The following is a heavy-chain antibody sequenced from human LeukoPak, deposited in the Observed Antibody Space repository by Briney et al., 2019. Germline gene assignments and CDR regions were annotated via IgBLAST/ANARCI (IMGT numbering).Heavy chain of an antibody. D-gene: IGHD3-22*01. CDR2: INYSGST. CDR1: GGSISSYY. J-gene: IGHJ3*02. CDR3: ARRGSGYRDNDALDI. Sequence: SETLSLTCTVSGGSISSYYWSWIRQPPGKGLEWIGYINYSGSTNYNPSLKSRVTISVDTSKNQFSLKLSSVTAADTAVYYCARRGSGYRDNDALDIWGQGTMVTVSS. V-gene: IGHV4-59*01.